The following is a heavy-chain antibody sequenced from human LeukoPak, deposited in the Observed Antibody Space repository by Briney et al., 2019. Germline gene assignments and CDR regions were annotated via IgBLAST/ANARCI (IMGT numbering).Heavy chain of an antibody. CDR2: INPNSGGT. CDR1: GYTFTGYY. V-gene: IGHV1-2*06. J-gene: IGHJ6*02. Sequence: GASVKVSRKASGYTFTGYYMHWVRQAPGQGLEWMGRINPNSGGTNYAQKFQGRVTMTRDTSISTAYMELSRLRSDDTAVYYCARGNPFGVVIQDGPYGMDVWGQGTTVTVSS. CDR3: ARGNPFGVVIQDGPYGMDV. D-gene: IGHD3-3*01.